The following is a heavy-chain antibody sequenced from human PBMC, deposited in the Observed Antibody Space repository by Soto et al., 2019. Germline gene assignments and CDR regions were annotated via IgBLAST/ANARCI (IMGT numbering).Heavy chain of an antibody. D-gene: IGHD3-3*01. CDR2: IIPIFGTA. V-gene: IGHV1-69*13. J-gene: IGHJ6*02. CDR3: ARDFSHYDFHRGYDGMDV. Sequence: SVKVSCKASGGTFSSYAISWVRQAPGQGLEWMGGIIPIFGTANYAQKFQGRVTITADESTSTAYMELSSLRSEDTAVYYCARDFSHYDFHRGYDGMDVWGQGTTVPVSS. CDR1: GGTFSSYA.